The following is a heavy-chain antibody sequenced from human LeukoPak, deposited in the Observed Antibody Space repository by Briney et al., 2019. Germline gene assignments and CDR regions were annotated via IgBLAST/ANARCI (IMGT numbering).Heavy chain of an antibody. D-gene: IGHD2-2*01. J-gene: IGHJ4*02. Sequence: ASVKVSCKASGYNFNTYGIGWVRQAPGQGLEWMGWISSSTGNTKYAQKLQDRVTMTTDTSTSTAYLYLRNLRSDDTAVYYCVRLPLGYCSSTSCLDWGQGTLVTVSS. CDR1: GYNFNTYG. V-gene: IGHV1-18*01. CDR3: VRLPLGYCSSTSCLD. CDR2: ISSSTGNT.